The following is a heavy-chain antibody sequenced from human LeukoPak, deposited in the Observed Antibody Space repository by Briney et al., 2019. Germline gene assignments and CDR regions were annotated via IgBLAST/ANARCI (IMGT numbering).Heavy chain of an antibody. Sequence: ASVKVSCKASGYTFTSYGISWARQAPGQGLEWMGWISAYNGNTNYAQKLQGRVTMTTDTSTSTAYMELRSLRSDDTAVYYCAREDTVTTYAPLDYWGQGTLVTVSS. D-gene: IGHD4-17*01. CDR2: ISAYNGNT. CDR1: GYTFTSYG. J-gene: IGHJ4*02. CDR3: AREDTVTTYAPLDY. V-gene: IGHV1-18*01.